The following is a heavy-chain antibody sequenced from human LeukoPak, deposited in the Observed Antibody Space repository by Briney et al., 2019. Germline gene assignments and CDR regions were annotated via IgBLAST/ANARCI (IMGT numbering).Heavy chain of an antibody. CDR1: GGSISSHY. V-gene: IGHV4-59*11. CDR2: IYYSGST. CDR3: ARDRGGNMGFDP. Sequence: SETLSLTCTVSGGSISSHYWSWIRQPPGKGLEWIGYIYYSGSTNYNPSLKSRVTISVDTSKNQFSLKLSSVTAADTAVYYCARDRGGNMGFDPWGQGTLVAVSS. J-gene: IGHJ5*02. D-gene: IGHD2/OR15-2a*01.